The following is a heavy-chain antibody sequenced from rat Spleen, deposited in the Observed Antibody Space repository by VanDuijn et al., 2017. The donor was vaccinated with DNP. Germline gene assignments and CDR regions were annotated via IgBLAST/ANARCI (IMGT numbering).Heavy chain of an antibody. V-gene: IGHV5-22*01. Sequence: EVQLVESGGGLVQPGRSLKLSCAASGFTFSDYYMACVRQAPTKGLEWVAYITYDGGTTYYRDSVNGRFTISRDIAKSTLYLQVNSLRSEDMATYYWARLLTSRDGGFAYWGQGTLVPVSS. CDR3: ARLLTSRDGGFAY. CDR1: GFTFSDYY. J-gene: IGHJ3*01. D-gene: IGHD1-4*01. CDR2: ITYDGGTT.